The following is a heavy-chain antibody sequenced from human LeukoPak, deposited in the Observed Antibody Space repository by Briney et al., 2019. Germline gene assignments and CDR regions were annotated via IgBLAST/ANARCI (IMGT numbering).Heavy chain of an antibody. J-gene: IGHJ4*02. CDR3: ARKDCSWSFDY. V-gene: IGHV4-59*08. D-gene: IGHD2-21*01. CDR1: GGSINNYY. CDR2: IYYSGST. Sequence: SETLSLTCTVSGGSINNYYWSWIRQPPGKGLEWIGHIYYSGSTNYNPSLKSRVTISVDTSKNQFSLKLSSVTAADTAVYYCARKDCSWSFDYWGQGTLVTVSS.